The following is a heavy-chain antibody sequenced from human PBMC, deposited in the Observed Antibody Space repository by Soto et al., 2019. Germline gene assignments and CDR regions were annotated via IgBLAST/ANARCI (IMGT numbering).Heavy chain of an antibody. CDR3: ARGGGSSPEGRDY. CDR2: ISSGGSTT. J-gene: IGHJ4*02. D-gene: IGHD3-10*01. CDR1: GFTLSRYW. Sequence: EVQLVESGGGLVQPGGSLRLSCAASGFTLSRYWMHWVRQAPWKGLVWVSRISSGGSTTNYADSVKGRFSISRDNAKNTLYLQMNSLRVEDTDVYYCARGGGSSPEGRDYWGQGTLVTVSS. V-gene: IGHV3-74*01.